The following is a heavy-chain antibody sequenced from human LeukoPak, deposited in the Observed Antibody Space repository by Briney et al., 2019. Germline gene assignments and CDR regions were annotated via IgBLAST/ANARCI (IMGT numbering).Heavy chain of an antibody. D-gene: IGHD6-19*01. V-gene: IGHV4-39*07. CDR2: VYYSGST. CDR1: GDSISTNSYY. Sequence: KPSETLSLTCTVSGDSISTNSYYWGWIRQPPGKGLEWIGSVYYSGSTYYNPSLKSRVTISVDKSKNQFSLKLSSVTAADAAVYYCARVGAYSSGSPFDPWGQGTLVTVSS. J-gene: IGHJ5*02. CDR3: ARVGAYSSGSPFDP.